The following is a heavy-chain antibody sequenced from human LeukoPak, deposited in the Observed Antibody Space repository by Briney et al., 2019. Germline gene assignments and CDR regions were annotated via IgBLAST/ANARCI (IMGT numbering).Heavy chain of an antibody. Sequence: PGGSLRLSCAASGFTFSRNVKHWVRQAPGKGLEWGALISYDGNNKFYADSVKSRFTISRDNSRNTLYLQMNSMRGEDAAVYSCARGGIPTGPYYYFYYMDVWGKGTAVTVSS. D-gene: IGHD3-10*01. CDR3: ARGGIPTGPYYYFYYMDV. CDR1: GFTFSRNV. J-gene: IGHJ6*03. V-gene: IGHV3-30*01. CDR2: ISYDGNNK.